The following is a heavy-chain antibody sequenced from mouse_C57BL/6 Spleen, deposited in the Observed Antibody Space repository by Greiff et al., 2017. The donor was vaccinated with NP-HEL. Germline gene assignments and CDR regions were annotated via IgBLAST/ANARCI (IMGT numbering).Heavy chain of an antibody. D-gene: IGHD2-4*01. Sequence: EIQLQQSGPELVKPGASVKIPCKASGYTFTDYNMDWVKQSHGKSLEWIGDINPNNGGTIYNQKFKGKATLTVDRSSSTAYMELRSLTSEDTAVYYCARAYYDYGYAMDYWGQGTSVTVSS. V-gene: IGHV1-18*01. CDR1: GYTFTDYN. CDR3: ARAYYDYGYAMDY. CDR2: INPNNGGT. J-gene: IGHJ4*01.